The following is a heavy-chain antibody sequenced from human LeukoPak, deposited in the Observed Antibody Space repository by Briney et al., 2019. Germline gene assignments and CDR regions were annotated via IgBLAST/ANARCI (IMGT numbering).Heavy chain of an antibody. Sequence: GASVKVSCTASGYTFTSYGISWVRQAPGQGLEWMGWISAYNGNTNYAQKLQGRVTMTTDTSTSTAYMELRSLRSDDTAVYYCARDFGSVGYADAFDIWGQGTMVTVSS. V-gene: IGHV1-18*01. J-gene: IGHJ3*02. CDR3: ARDFGSVGYADAFDI. D-gene: IGHD3-10*01. CDR2: ISAYNGNT. CDR1: GYTFTSYG.